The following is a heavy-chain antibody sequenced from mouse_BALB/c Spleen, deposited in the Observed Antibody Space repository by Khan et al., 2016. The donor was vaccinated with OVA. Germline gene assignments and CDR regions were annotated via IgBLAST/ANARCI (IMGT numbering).Heavy chain of an antibody. CDR1: GYSITTDYA. CDR3: ARVYGGDFDY. CDR2: ISYSGNT. D-gene: IGHD1-1*01. J-gene: IGHJ2*01. Sequence: VQLQQSRPGLVKPSQSLSLTCTVTGYSITTDYAWNWIRQFPGNKLEWMGFISYSGNTKYNPSLKSRISITRDTSKNQFFLQLKSVTTEDTARYYCARVYGGDFDYWGQGTTLTVSS. V-gene: IGHV3-2*02.